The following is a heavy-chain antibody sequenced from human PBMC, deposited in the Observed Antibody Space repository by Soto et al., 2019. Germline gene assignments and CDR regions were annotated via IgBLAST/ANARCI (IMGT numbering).Heavy chain of an antibody. J-gene: IGHJ4*02. CDR3: ARVSRVGSQLFDY. V-gene: IGHV3-7*01. Sequence: EVQLVESGGDLVQPGGSLRLSCAASGFTFSSYWMSWVRQAPGKGLEWVANIKQDGSEKYYVDSVKGRFTISRDNAKNSLYLQMNSLRAEDTALYYCARVSRVGSQLFDYWGQGTLVTVSS. D-gene: IGHD1-26*01. CDR1: GFTFSSYW. CDR2: IKQDGSEK.